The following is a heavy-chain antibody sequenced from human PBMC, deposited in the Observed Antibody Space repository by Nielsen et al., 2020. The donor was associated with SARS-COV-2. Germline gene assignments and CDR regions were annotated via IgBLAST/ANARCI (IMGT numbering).Heavy chain of an antibody. D-gene: IGHD3-22*01. CDR3: AKVKSDGYYGAFDI. CDR2: IRTKAHGGTT. CDR1: GFTFGDYA. Sequence: GGSLRLSCTASGFTFGDYAVMWVRQAPGKGLEWVGFIRTKAHGGTTEYAASVKGRFTISRDNSEKTLYLQMNSLRAEDTAIYYCAKVKSDGYYGAFDIWGQGTKVTVSS. V-gene: IGHV3-49*04. J-gene: IGHJ3*02.